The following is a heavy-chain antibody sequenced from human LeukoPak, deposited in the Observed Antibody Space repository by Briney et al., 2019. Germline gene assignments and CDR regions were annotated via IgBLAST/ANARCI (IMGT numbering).Heavy chain of an antibody. CDR1: GFTFSSYW. Sequence: GGSLRLSCAASGFTFSSYWMSWVRQAPGEGLEWVANIKQDGSGTYYVDSVKGRFTISRDNSKNTLYLQMNSLRAEDTAIYYCANPLTVEQWLAFDYWGQGTLVTVSS. D-gene: IGHD6-19*01. V-gene: IGHV3-7*03. CDR3: ANPLTVEQWLAFDY. J-gene: IGHJ4*02. CDR2: IKQDGSGT.